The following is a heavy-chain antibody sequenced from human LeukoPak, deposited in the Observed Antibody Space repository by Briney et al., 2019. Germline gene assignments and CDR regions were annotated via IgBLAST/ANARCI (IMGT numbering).Heavy chain of an antibody. J-gene: IGHJ4*02. V-gene: IGHV3-23*01. D-gene: IGHD3-22*01. CDR2: ISESGGST. CDR1: GFTFSNYA. CDR3: ARRYYDTSGYYSLDY. Sequence: GGSLRLSCAASGFTFSNYAMSWVRQAPGKGLEWVSLISESGGSTNYADSVKGRFTISRDNSKNTLFLQMNSLRAEDTAVYYCARRYYDTSGYYSLDYWGQGTLVTVSS.